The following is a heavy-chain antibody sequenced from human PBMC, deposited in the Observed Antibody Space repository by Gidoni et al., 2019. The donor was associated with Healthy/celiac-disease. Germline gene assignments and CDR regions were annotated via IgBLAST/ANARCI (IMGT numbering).Heavy chain of an antibody. CDR3: ARAEVGATPYFDY. J-gene: IGHJ4*02. D-gene: IGHD1-26*01. CDR2: IYHRWST. V-gene: IGHV4-4*02. CDR1: GGSISSSNW. Sequence: QVQLQESGPGLVKPSGTLSLTCAVSGGSISSSNWWSWVRQPPGKGLEWIGEIYHRWSTNYNPSLQIRVTISVDKSKTQFSLKLSSVTAADTAVYYCARAEVGATPYFDYWGQGTLVTVSS.